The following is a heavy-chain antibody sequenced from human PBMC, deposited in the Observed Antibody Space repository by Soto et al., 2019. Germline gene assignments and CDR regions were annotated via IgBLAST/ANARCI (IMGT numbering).Heavy chain of an antibody. CDR3: ARDVNDYGDLGLDY. Sequence: QVQLVESGGGVVQPGRSLRLSCAASGFTFSRHGMHWVRQAPGKGLEWVALIWYDGSYKNYAGSVKGRFTISRDNSKNTLYLQMNSLRAEDTALYYCARDVNDYGDLGLDYWGQGTLVTVSS. CDR1: GFTFSRHG. V-gene: IGHV3-33*01. J-gene: IGHJ4*02. CDR2: IWYDGSYK. D-gene: IGHD4-17*01.